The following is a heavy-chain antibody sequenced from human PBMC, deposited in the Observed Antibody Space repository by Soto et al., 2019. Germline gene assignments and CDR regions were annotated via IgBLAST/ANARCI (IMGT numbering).Heavy chain of an antibody. V-gene: IGHV3-48*02. J-gene: IGHJ6*02. D-gene: IGHD3-10*01. CDR3: ARDPLLWFGERYYYGMDV. Sequence: PGGSLRLSCAASGFTFSSYSMNWVRQAPGKGLEWVSYISSSSSTIYYADSVKGRFTISRDDAKNSLYLQMNSLRDEDTAVYYCARDPLLWFGERYYYGMDVWGQGTTVTVS. CDR2: ISSSSSTI. CDR1: GFTFSSYS.